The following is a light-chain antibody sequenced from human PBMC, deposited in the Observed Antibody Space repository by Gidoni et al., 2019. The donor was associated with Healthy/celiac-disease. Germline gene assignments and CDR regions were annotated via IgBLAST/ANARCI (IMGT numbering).Light chain of an antibody. CDR1: QNISIY. J-gene: IGKJ4*01. Sequence: DIQMTQPPSSLSASVGDRVTISCRASQNISIYLNWYQQKPGKAPELLIYAAANLESGVPSRFSGSGSGTDFTLIISSLQPEDFATYYCQQSYSTPLTFGGGTKVEIK. V-gene: IGKV1-39*01. CDR2: AAA. CDR3: QQSYSTPLT.